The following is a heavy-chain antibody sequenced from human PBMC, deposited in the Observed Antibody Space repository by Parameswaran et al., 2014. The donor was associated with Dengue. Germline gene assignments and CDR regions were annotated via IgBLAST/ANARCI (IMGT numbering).Heavy chain of an antibody. CDR3: ARLSTNDFWSGYDMGDNWFDP. V-gene: IGHV4-59*12. Sequence: RWIRQPPGKGLEWIGNIYDSKNTNYNPSLRSRVSMSIDTSKNQFSLNLSSVTAADTAVYYCARLSTNDFWSGYDMGDNWFDPWGQGTLVTVSS. D-gene: IGHD3-3*01. J-gene: IGHJ5*02. CDR2: IYDSKNT.